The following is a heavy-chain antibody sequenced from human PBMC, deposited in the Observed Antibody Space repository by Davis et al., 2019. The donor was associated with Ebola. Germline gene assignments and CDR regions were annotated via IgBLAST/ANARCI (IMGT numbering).Heavy chain of an antibody. CDR2: INHHGIT. Sequence: SETLSLTCTVSGGSVSSGSYYWSWIRQPPGKGLEWMGEINHHGITSYNPSLKSRVSMSVDTSKKQFSLKVTSVTAADTAVYYCARGLFWSGLDVWGQGTTVTVSS. D-gene: IGHD1-1*01. CDR3: ARGLFWSGLDV. J-gene: IGHJ6*02. CDR1: GGSVSSGSYY. V-gene: IGHV4-61*01.